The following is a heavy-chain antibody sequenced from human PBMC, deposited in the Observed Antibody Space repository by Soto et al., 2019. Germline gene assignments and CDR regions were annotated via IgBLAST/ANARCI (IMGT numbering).Heavy chain of an antibody. CDR3: ARVVSPYYDVLTGKWFDP. D-gene: IGHD3-9*01. V-gene: IGHV1-2*02. J-gene: IGHJ5*02. CDR2: IKSFNGDT. Sequence: ASVKVSCKAYGYTFTGYYMHWARQAPGQGLEWMGWIKSFNGDTNYAQKFQGRVTLTRDTSISTAYMELSRLKSDDAAVYYCARVVSPYYDVLTGKWFDPWGQGTLVTVSS. CDR1: GYTFTGYY.